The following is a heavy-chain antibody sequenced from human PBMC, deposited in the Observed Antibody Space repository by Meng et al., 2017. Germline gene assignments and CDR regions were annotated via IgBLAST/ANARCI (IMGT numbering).Heavy chain of an antibody. V-gene: IGHV3-48*03. CDR3: ARVSSSWREPTDY. CDR2: ISSSCSTI. Sequence: GESLKISCAASGFTFSSYEMNWVRQAPGKGLEWVSYISSSCSTIYYADSVKGRFTISRDNPKNSLYLQMNSLRAEDTAVYYCARVSSSWREPTDYWGQGTLVTVSS. CDR1: GFTFSSYE. D-gene: IGHD6-13*01. J-gene: IGHJ4*02.